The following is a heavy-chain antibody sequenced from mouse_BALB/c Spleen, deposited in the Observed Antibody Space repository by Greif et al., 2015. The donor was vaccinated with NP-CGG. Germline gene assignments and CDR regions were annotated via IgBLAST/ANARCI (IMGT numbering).Heavy chain of an antibody. V-gene: IGHV1-9*01. Sequence: QVQLQQPGAELMKPGASVKISCKATGYTFSSYWIGWLKQRPGHGLEWIGEILPGSGSTNYNENFKGKATFTADTSSNTPYIQLNILTSEHSSFYYCSKSLPVPMDYWRQVTSLTVSS. CDR3: SKSLPVPMDY. CDR2: ILPGSGST. CDR1: GYTFSSYW. D-gene: IGHD1-3*01. J-gene: IGHJ4*01.